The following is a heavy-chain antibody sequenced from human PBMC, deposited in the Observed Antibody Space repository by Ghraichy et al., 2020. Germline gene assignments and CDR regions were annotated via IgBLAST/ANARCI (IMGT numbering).Heavy chain of an antibody. Sequence: GGSLRLSCAASGFTFSSYSMNLVRQAPGKGLEWVSYISSSSSTIYYADSVKGRFTISRDNAKNSLYLQMNSLRDEDTAVYYCARENYYDSSGYTAFDIWGQGTMVTVSS. CDR3: ARENYYDSSGYTAFDI. J-gene: IGHJ3*02. CDR2: ISSSSSTI. V-gene: IGHV3-48*02. D-gene: IGHD3-22*01. CDR1: GFTFSSYS.